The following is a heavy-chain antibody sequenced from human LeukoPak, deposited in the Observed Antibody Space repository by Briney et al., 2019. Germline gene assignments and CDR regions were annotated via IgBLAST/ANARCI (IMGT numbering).Heavy chain of an antibody. Sequence: PSETLSLTCTVSGGSINNYYWNWIRQPPGKGLQWIGYISYSGSTNYNPSLRSRVTISLDTSKTQFSLRLSSVTAADTAVYYCGRXPLXXXYCXGGSCDYYMDVWGKGTTVTVSS. V-gene: IGHV4-59*01. D-gene: IGHD2-15*01. CDR3: GRXPLXXXYCXGGSCDYYMDV. CDR1: GGSINNYY. CDR2: ISYSGST. J-gene: IGHJ6*03.